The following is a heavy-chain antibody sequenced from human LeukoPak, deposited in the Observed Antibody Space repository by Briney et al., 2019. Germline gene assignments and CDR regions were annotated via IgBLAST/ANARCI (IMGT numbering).Heavy chain of an antibody. J-gene: IGHJ6*02. CDR3: TTDEDWNYARKDV. Sequence: NSGGSLRLSCAASGFTVSSYYMSWVRQVPGKGLEWVGQTVSEIDGGTTDYATPVKGRFTISRDDSKSTLYLQMNSLKIEDTAVYYCTTDEDWNYARKDVWGQGATVIVPS. CDR2: TVSEIDGGTT. CDR1: GFTVSSYY. V-gene: IGHV3-15*04. D-gene: IGHD1-7*01.